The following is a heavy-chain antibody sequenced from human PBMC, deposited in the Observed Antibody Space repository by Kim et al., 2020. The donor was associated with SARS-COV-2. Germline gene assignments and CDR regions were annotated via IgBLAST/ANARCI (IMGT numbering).Heavy chain of an antibody. Sequence: GGSLRLSCAASGFTFSSYAMHWVRQAPGKGLEWVAVISYDGSNKYYADSVKGRFTISRDNSKNTLYLQMNSLRAEDTAVYYCARDPDYYDSSGIDYWGQGTLVTVSS. J-gene: IGHJ4*02. V-gene: IGHV3-30-3*01. CDR1: GFTFSSYA. CDR3: ARDPDYYDSSGIDY. D-gene: IGHD3-22*01. CDR2: ISYDGSNK.